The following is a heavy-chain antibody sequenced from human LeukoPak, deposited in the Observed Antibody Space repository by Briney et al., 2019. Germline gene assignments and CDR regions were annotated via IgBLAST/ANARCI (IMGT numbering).Heavy chain of an antibody. Sequence: GGSLRLSCAASGFTQSTLRMHDPREAPGKGLVWVSRISSDRNTVYADAVKGRFTISRDNAKNTLFLQMNSLRDEDTAVYYCVGSTGWPGYWGQGTLVTASS. CDR3: VGSTGWPGY. J-gene: IGHJ4*02. V-gene: IGHV3-74*01. CDR1: GFTQSTLR. CDR2: ISSDRNT. D-gene: IGHD6-19*01.